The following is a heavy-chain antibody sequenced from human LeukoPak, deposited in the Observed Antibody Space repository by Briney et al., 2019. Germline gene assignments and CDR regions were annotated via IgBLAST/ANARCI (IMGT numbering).Heavy chain of an antibody. CDR1: GFTFSSYS. J-gene: IGHJ6*03. V-gene: IGHV3-48*04. CDR2: ISSSSSTI. Sequence: PGGSLRLSCAASGFTFSSYSMNWVRQAPGKGLEWVSFISSSSSTIYYADSVKGRFTISRDNAKNSLYLQMNNLRVEDTAVYYCARDGVVDFWISYGTYDYYYYMDVWGKGTTVTVSS. D-gene: IGHD3-3*01. CDR3: ARDGVVDFWISYGTYDYYYYMDV.